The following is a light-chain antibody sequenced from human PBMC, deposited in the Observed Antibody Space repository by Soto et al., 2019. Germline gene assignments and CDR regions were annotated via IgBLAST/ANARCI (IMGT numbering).Light chain of an antibody. CDR1: QSVSTSY. CDR3: QQYSDLPMT. Sequence: DIVLTQSPVTLSLSPGDRATLSSRASQSVSTSYLAWCQQKPGQAPRLLIYGASRRATGIPDRFSGSASGTDFTLTISRLEPEDFAVYFCQQYSDLPMTFGQGTRLEIK. J-gene: IGKJ5*01. V-gene: IGKV3-20*01. CDR2: GAS.